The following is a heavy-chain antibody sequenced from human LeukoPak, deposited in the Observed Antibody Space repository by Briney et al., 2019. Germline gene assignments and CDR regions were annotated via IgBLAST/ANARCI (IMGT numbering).Heavy chain of an antibody. J-gene: IGHJ3*02. D-gene: IGHD5-24*01. V-gene: IGHV3-21*04. CDR1: GFTFSSYS. CDR2: ISSSSSYI. Sequence: PGGSLRLSCAASGFTFSSYSMNWVRQAPGKGLEWVSSISSSSSYIYYADSVKGRFTISRDNAKNSLYLQMNSLRAEDTAVYYCAKEWDGDGPDAFDIWGQGTMVTVSS. CDR3: AKEWDGDGPDAFDI.